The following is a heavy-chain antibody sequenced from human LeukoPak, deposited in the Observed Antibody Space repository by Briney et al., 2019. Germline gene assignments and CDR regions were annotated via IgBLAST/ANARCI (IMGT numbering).Heavy chain of an antibody. J-gene: IGHJ3*02. D-gene: IGHD6-13*01. CDR3: ATFSIAAAGYDAFDI. Sequence: ASVKVSCKASGYTFTSYYMHWVRQATGQGLEWMGWMNPNSGNTGYAQKFQGRVTMTRNTSISTAYMELSSLRSEDTAVYYCATFSIAAAGYDAFDIWGQGTMVTVSS. CDR2: MNPNSGNT. CDR1: GYTFTSYY. V-gene: IGHV1-8*02.